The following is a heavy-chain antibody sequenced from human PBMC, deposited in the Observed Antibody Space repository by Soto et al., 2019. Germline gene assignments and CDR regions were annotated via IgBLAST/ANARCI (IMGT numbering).Heavy chain of an antibody. CDR1: GFNFIRSS. J-gene: IGHJ6*02. CDR3: TRGMKTAVFYGMDV. Sequence: PGGSLRLSCAASGFNFIRSSMHWVRQAPGKGLGGVASISTSSNLIYYEDSVKGRVTVSRDNTKSSMYLQMISLRAEDTAIYYCTRGMKTAVFYGMDVWGQETTVTVSS. D-gene: IGHD2-2*01. V-gene: IGHV3-21*01. CDR2: ISTSSNLI.